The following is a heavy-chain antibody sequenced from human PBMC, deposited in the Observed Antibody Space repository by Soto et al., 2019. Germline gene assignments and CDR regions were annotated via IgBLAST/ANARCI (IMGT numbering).Heavy chain of an antibody. Sequence: GASVKVSCKASGYTFTSYGISWVRQAPGQGLEWMGWISAYNGNTNYAQKLQGRVTMTTDTSTSTAYMELRSLRSDDTAVYYCARVEPYSSGWYYYHGMDVWGQGTTVTVSS. CDR1: GYTFTSYG. J-gene: IGHJ6*02. D-gene: IGHD6-19*01. V-gene: IGHV1-18*01. CDR2: ISAYNGNT. CDR3: ARVEPYSSGWYYYHGMDV.